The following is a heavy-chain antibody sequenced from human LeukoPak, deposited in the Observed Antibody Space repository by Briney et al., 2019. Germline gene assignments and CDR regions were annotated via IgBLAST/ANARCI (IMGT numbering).Heavy chain of an antibody. D-gene: IGHD4-17*01. CDR3: ARETGSAVGSTDFDY. J-gene: IGHJ4*02. V-gene: IGHV3-7*03. Sequence: GGSLRLSCATSGFTFTIYWMSWVRQAPGKGLEWVANIKQDESEKYYVDSVKGRFTISRDNAKNSLYLQMNSLRAEDTAVYYCARETGSAVGSTDFDYWGQGTLVTVSS. CDR2: IKQDESEK. CDR1: GFTFTIYW.